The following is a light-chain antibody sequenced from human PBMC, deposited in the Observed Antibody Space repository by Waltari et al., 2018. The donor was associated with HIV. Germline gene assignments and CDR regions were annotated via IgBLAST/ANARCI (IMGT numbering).Light chain of an antibody. CDR3: ETWDRSTWV. CDR2: LEGGGSY. J-gene: IGLJ3*02. CDR1: SGHSSNI. V-gene: IGLV4-60*02. Sequence: QPVLTQSSSASASLGSSVKLTCTLPSGHSSNIVAWHQQQPGKAPRYLMKLEGGGSYNKGSGVPERFSGSSSGADRYLTISNLQFEDEAYYYCETWDRSTWVFGGGTKLSVL.